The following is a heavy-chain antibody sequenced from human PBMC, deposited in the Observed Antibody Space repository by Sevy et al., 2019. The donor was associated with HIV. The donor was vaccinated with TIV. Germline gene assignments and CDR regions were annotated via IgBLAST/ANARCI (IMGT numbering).Heavy chain of an antibody. CDR3: ARSNPYYDFWSGYMTSGYFDF. Sequence: SETLSLTCIVSGDSISSSSYYWGWIRQPPGKGLEWIASISYGGNTYYNPSLKSRTTMSIDTSKNQFFLTLNSVTAPDAAVYYCARSNPYYDFWSGYMTSGYFDFWGPGTLVTVSS. J-gene: IGHJ4*02. V-gene: IGHV4-39*01. CDR2: ISYGGNT. CDR1: GDSISSSSYY. D-gene: IGHD3-3*01.